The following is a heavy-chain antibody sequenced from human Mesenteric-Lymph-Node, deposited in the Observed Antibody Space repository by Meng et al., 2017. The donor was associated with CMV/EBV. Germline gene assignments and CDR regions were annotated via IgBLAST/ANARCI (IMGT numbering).Heavy chain of an antibody. CDR3: ARVGGYCSSTSCLYYYYYGMDV. CDR1: GFTFSSYS. J-gene: IGHJ6*02. Sequence: GGSLRLSCAASGFTFSSYSMNWVRQAPGKGLEWVSSISSSSSYIYYADSVKGRFTISRDNAKNSLYLQMNSLRAEDTAVYYCARVGGYCSSTSCLYYYYYGMDVWGQGTTVTVSS. V-gene: IGHV3-21*01. CDR2: ISSSSSYI. D-gene: IGHD2-2*01.